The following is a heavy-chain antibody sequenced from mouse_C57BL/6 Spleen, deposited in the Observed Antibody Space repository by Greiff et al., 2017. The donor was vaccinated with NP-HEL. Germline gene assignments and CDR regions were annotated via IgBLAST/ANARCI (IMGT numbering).Heavy chain of an antibody. CDR3: AAYYDYDRYYAMDY. J-gene: IGHJ4*01. CDR1: GYSFTGYY. D-gene: IGHD2-4*01. V-gene: IGHV1-42*01. Sequence: EVQLQQSGPELVKPGASVKISCKASGYSFTGYYMNWVKQSPEKSLEWIGEINPSTGGTTYNQKFKAKATLTVDKSSSTAYMQRKSLTSEDSAVYYCAAYYDYDRYYAMDYWGQGTSVTVSS. CDR2: INPSTGGT.